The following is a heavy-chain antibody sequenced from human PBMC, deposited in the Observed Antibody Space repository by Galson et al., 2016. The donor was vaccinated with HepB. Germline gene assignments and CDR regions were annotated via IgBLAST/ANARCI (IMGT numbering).Heavy chain of an antibody. J-gene: IGHJ4*02. CDR3: AKDGGFFFMGNFDY. CDR1: GFTFSSYA. Sequence: SLRLSCAASGFTFSSYAMNWVRQAPGKGLEWVSAISGGGGSTYYADSVKGRFTISRDNSKDTLYLQMNSLRAEDTAVYYCAKDGGFFFMGNFDYWGQGTLVTVSS. CDR2: ISGGGGST. V-gene: IGHV3-23*01. D-gene: IGHD3-3*01.